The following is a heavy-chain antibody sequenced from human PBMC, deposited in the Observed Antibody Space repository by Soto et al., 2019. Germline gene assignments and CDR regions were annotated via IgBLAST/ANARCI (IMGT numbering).Heavy chain of an antibody. CDR1: GDYICSGDYS. V-gene: IGHV4-61*08. J-gene: IGHJ6*02. CDR3: ARVVVAATSYYYGMDV. CDR2: IYYSGST. D-gene: IGHD2-15*01. Sequence: LSISWTVSGDYICSGDYSRSCIRKPPGKGLEWIGCIYYSGSTNYNPYLKSRVTISVDTSKNQFSLKLSSVTAADTAVYYCARVVVAATSYYYGMDVWGQGTTVTVSS.